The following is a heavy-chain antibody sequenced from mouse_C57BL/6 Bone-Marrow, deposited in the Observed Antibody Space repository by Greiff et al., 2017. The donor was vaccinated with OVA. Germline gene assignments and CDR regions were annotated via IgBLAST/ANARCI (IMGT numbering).Heavy chain of an antibody. CDR2: IDPETGGT. CDR1: GYTFTDYE. D-gene: IGHD2-1*01. J-gene: IGHJ1*03. CDR3: TREGMGNYEWYFDV. V-gene: IGHV1-15*01. Sequence: VQRVESGAELVRPGASVTLSCKASGYTFTDYEMHWVKQTPVHGLEWIGAIDPETGGTAYNQKFKGKAILTADKSSSTASMELRSLTSEDSAVYYCTREGMGNYEWYFDVWGTGTTVTVSS.